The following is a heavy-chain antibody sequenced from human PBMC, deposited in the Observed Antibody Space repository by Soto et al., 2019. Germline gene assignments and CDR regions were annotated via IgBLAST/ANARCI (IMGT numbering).Heavy chain of an antibody. V-gene: IGHV3-30*03. Sequence: QVQLVESGGGVVQPGRSLRLSCAASGFIFRNFGMHWVRRAPGKGLEWVATISGDGNDKYYPDSMKGRFTISRDNFNNTLSLQLNSLRPEDTAVYHCGQGASTAHQPLDSWGQGVLVTVSS. J-gene: IGHJ5*01. CDR1: GFIFRNFG. D-gene: IGHD1-26*01. CDR3: GQGASTAHQPLDS. CDR2: ISGDGNDK.